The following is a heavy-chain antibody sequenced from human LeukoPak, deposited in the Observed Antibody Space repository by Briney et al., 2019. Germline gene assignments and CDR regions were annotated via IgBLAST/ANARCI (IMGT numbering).Heavy chain of an antibody. Sequence: ASVKVSCKASGYTFTSYAMHWVRQAPGQRLEWMGWINAGNGNTKYSQKFQGRVTITRDTSASTAYMELSSLRSEDTAVYYGASHHGYSGYAASAFDIWGQGTMVTVSS. D-gene: IGHD5-12*01. CDR2: INAGNGNT. V-gene: IGHV1-3*01. J-gene: IGHJ3*02. CDR3: ASHHGYSGYAASAFDI. CDR1: GYTFTSYA.